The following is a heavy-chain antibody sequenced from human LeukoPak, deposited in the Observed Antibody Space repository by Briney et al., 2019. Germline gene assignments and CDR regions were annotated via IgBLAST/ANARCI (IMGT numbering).Heavy chain of an antibody. CDR1: GGSISGYY. CDR3: ARLITGTTTAFDI. Sequence: PSETLSLTCSVSGGSISGYYWTWIRQPAGKGLEWIGRVYTSGRTHYNPSLKTRLTMSVDTSKNQFSLKLSSVTAADTAVYYCARLITGTTTAFDIWGQGTMVTVSS. J-gene: IGHJ3*02. D-gene: IGHD1-7*01. CDR2: VYTSGRT. V-gene: IGHV4-4*07.